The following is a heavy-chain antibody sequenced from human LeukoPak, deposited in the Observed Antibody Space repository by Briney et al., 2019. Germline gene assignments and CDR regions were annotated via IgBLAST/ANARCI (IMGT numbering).Heavy chain of an antibody. J-gene: IGHJ4*02. D-gene: IGHD5-12*01. V-gene: IGHV4-34*01. CDR3: ARAGSTGYLR. CDR1: GFTVSSNY. Sequence: GSLRLSCAASGFTVSSNYMSWIRQPPGKGLEWIGEINHNGSTNYNPSLKSRVTISVDTSKNQFSLKLSSVTAADTAVYYCARAGSTGYLRWGQGTLVTVSS. CDR2: INHNGST.